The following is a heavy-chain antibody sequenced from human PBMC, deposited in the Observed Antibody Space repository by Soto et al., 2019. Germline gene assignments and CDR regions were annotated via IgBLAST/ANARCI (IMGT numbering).Heavy chain of an antibody. J-gene: IGHJ4*02. Sequence: PVGSLRLSCASSVRTLSNYAMNCVRQSPGKGLEWVAVISYDGGSKYYADSVKGRFTISRDNSKNTLSLQMNSLRVDDTALYYYARDTGSWNFEYWGPGTQVSVS. CDR2: ISYDGGSK. CDR1: VRTLSNYA. CDR3: ARDTGSWNFEY. D-gene: IGHD1-26*01. V-gene: IGHV3-30-3*01.